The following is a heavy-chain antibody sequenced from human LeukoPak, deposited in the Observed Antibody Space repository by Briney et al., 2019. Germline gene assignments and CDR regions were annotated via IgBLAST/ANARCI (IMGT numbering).Heavy chain of an antibody. J-gene: IGHJ6*03. D-gene: IGHD4-17*01. CDR1: GYTFTSYA. CDR2: INAANGDT. V-gene: IGHV1-3*01. Sequence: ASVKVSCKASGYTFTSYAMHWVRQAPGQRLECMGWINAANGDTKYSQEFQGRVTITRDTSTSTAYMALRSLRSDDTAVYYCARRGAKNYGDYVLYYDYMDGWGKGTTVTVSS. CDR3: ARRGAKNYGDYVLYYDYMDG.